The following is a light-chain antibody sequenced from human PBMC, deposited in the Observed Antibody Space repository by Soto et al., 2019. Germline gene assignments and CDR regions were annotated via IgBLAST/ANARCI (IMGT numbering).Light chain of an antibody. Sequence: EIVMTQSPATLSVSPGERATLSCRASQSVSSNLAWYQQKPGQAPRLLIYGASTRATGIPARFSGSGYGTELTLTISRVQSEDFVVYYCQQYNNWPKTFGQGTQVEIK. J-gene: IGKJ1*01. CDR3: QQYNNWPKT. CDR1: QSVSSN. CDR2: GAS. V-gene: IGKV3-15*01.